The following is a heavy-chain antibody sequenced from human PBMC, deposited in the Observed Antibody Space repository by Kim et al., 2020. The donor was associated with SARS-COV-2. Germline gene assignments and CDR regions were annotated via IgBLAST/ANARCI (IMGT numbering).Heavy chain of an antibody. Sequence: SETLSLTCTVSGGSIGTSYCSWMRQPPGTGLEWIGYSNYSGNTNYKSSLRGRVTISLATSKNQFSLKLTSVTTADTAIYYCARGQSTWNPCGQGNLVTFS. J-gene: IGHJ5*02. CDR2: SNYSGNT. D-gene: IGHD1-1*01. V-gene: IGHV4-59*12. CDR1: GGSIGTSY. CDR3: ARGQSTWNP.